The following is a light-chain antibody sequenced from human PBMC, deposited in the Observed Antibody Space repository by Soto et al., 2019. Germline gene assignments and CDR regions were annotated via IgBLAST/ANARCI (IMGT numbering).Light chain of an antibody. V-gene: IGKV1-39*01. Sequence: DIQMTQSPSPLSASVGDRVDITCRTSQSVSSYLNWYQAKPGKAPKLLIYETSNLESGVPSRFSGSGSGTDCTLTISSLQPEDSATYDCQQSYSTPPFTFGPGTRVDI. CDR3: QQSYSTPPFT. CDR2: ETS. J-gene: IGKJ3*01. CDR1: QSVSSY.